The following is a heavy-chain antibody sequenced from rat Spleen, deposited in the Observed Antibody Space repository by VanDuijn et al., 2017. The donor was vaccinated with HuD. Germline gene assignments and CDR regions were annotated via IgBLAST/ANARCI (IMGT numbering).Heavy chain of an antibody. V-gene: IGHV1-57*01. CDR1: GYTFTSYD. CDR3: ARSPHYGYTPFDY. D-gene: IGHD1-9*01. Sequence: QVQLQQSGAELAKPGSSVKISCKASGYTFTSYDISWIKQTTGQGLEYIGYINTGSGGTYYNEKFKGKATLTVDKSSSTAFMQLSSLTPEDTAVYYCARSPHYGYTPFDYWGQGVMVTVSS. J-gene: IGHJ2*01. CDR2: INTGSGGT.